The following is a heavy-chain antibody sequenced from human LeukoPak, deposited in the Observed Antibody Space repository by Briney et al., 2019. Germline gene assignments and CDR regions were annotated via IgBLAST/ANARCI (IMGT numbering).Heavy chain of an antibody. CDR3: ARVGAAAGLDY. J-gene: IGHJ4*02. D-gene: IGHD6-13*01. CDR2: IHHSGTT. V-gene: IGHV4-4*02. CDR1: GGSISSSNW. Sequence: PSETLSLTCTVSGGSISSSNWWGWVRQPPGKGLECIGEIHHSGTTNYNPSLKSRVTISVDKSKNEFSLKLNSVTAADTAVYYCARVGAAAGLDYWGQGTLVTVSS.